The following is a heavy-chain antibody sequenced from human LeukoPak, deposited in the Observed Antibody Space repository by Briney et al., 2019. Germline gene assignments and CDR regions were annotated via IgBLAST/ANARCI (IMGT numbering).Heavy chain of an antibody. V-gene: IGHV3-33*01. J-gene: IGHJ4*02. D-gene: IGHD2-21*02. CDR1: GFAFNTYA. CDR3: TTESAYCGGDCYSGY. CDR2: IWHDGSHK. Sequence: GGSLRLSCAASGFAFNTYAMHWVRQAPGKGLEWVTLIWHDGSHKFYIDSVRGRFTISRDDSKNTLYLQMNSLKTEDTAVYYCTTESAYCGGDCYSGYWGQGTLVTISS.